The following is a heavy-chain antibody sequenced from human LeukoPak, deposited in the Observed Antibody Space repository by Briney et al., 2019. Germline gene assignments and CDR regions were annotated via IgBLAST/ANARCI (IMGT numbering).Heavy chain of an antibody. CDR2: IYYSGST. D-gene: IGHD3-3*01. J-gene: IGHJ5*02. CDR3: ARDALRFSPTDIWFDP. CDR1: GGSISSGGYY. V-gene: IGHV4-31*03. Sequence: PSETLSLTCTVSGGSISSGGYYWSWIRQHPGKGLEWIGYIYYSGSTYYNPSLKSRVTISVDTSKNQFSLKLSSVTAADTAVYYCARDALRFSPTDIWFDPWGQGTLVTVSS.